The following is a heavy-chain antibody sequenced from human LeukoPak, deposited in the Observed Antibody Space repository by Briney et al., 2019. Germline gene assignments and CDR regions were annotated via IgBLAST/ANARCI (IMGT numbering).Heavy chain of an antibody. CDR3: ARVLSLPLSYSSGWLPVWFDY. CDR1: GGSISSGGYY. Sequence: SETLSLTCTVSGGSISSGGYYWSWIRQHPGKGLEWIGYIYYSGSTYYNPSLKSRVTISVDTSKNQFSLKLSSVTAADTAVYYCARVLSLPLSYSSGWLPVWFDYWGQGTLVTVSS. CDR2: IYYSGST. V-gene: IGHV4-31*03. D-gene: IGHD6-19*01. J-gene: IGHJ4*02.